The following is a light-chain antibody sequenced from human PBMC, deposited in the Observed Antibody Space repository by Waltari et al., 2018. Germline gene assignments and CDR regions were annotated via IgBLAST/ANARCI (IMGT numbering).Light chain of an antibody. J-gene: IGLJ2*01. V-gene: IGLV3-25*03. Sequence: SYELTQPPSVSVSPGQTATITCSGDALPNQSTYWYHQKPGQAPVLVIYKDNERPSGSPERFAASKSGTTATLTISGAQAEDEADYYCQSADSSGNFLVFGGGTKLTVL. CDR1: ALPNQS. CDR3: QSADSSGNFLV. CDR2: KDN.